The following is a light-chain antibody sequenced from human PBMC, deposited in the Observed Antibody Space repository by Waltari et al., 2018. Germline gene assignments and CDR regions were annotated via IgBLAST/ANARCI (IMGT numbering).Light chain of an antibody. CDR1: QRISSW. CDR3: QQYNSYSWT. CDR2: KAS. Sequence: IQMTQSPSTLSASVGDRVTITCRASQRISSWLAWYQQKPGKAPKPLIYKASSLESGVPSSFSGSGSGTEFTLTISSLQPDDFATYYCQQYNSYSWTFGQGTKVEIK. J-gene: IGKJ1*01. V-gene: IGKV1-5*03.